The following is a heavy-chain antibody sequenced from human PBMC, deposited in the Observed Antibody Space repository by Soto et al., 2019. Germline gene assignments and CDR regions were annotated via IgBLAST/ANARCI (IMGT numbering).Heavy chain of an antibody. V-gene: IGHV4-34*01. CDR3: ARSVFP. CDR1: GGSFSGYY. J-gene: IGHJ5*02. CDR2: INHSGST. Sequence: PSETLSLTCAVFGGSFSGYYWSWIRQPPGKGLEWIGEINHSGSTNYNPSLKSRVTISVDTSKNQFSLKLSPVTAEDTAVYYCARSVFPWGQGTLVTVSS.